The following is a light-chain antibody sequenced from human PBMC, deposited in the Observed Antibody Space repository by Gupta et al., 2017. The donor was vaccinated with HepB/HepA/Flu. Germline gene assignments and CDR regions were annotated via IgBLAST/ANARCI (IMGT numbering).Light chain of an antibody. Sequence: QSALTQPASASGSPGQSITISCTGTSSDVGSYNLVSWYQQHPGKAPKLMIYEVSKRPSGVSTRFSGSKSSNTASLTISELQAEDEAYYYCCSDAGSSTLVFGGGTKLTVL. V-gene: IGLV2-23*02. J-gene: IGLJ3*02. CDR1: SSDVGSYNL. CDR2: EVS. CDR3: CSDAGSSTLV.